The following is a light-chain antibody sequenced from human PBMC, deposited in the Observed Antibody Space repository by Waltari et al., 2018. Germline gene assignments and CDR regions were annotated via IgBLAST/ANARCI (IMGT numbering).Light chain of an antibody. Sequence: QTVVTQEPSLSVSPGGTVTLTCSLSSGSVSSTSYASWYQQTPGQAPRTLVYKINNRSSGVPDRFSGSMLGNKAALTSTGAQAEDESDYYCVLYMGSGIWVFGGGTKLTVL. CDR1: SGSVSSTSY. J-gene: IGLJ3*02. V-gene: IGLV8-61*01. CDR2: KIN. CDR3: VLYMGSGIWV.